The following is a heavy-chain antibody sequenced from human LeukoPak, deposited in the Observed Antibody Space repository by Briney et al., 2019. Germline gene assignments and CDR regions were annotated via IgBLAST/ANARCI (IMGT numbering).Heavy chain of an antibody. J-gene: IGHJ4*02. D-gene: IGHD6-13*01. CDR2: ISGRGDST. Sequence: PGGSLRLSCAASGFTFSNYAMSWVRQTPGKGLEWVSGISGRGDSTVYADSVKGRFTISRDNSKNILYLQMNSLRAEDTAVYYCAKAASVIAAAGTILDYWGQGTLVTVSS. CDR1: GFTFSNYA. V-gene: IGHV3-23*01. CDR3: AKAASVIAAAGTILDY.